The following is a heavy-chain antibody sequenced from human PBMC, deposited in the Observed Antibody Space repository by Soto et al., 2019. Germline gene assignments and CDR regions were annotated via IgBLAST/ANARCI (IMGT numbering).Heavy chain of an antibody. D-gene: IGHD3-3*01. J-gene: IGHJ6*02. CDR1: GFTFINAW. CDR2: IKSKTDGGTT. V-gene: IGHV3-15*01. CDR3: TYYDFWSGYYYYGMDV. Sequence: PGGSLRLSCAASGFTFINAWMSWVRQAPGKGLEWVGRIKSKTDGGTTDYAAPVKGRFTISRDDSKNTLYLQMNSLKTEDTAVYYCTYYDFWSGYYYYGMDVWGQGTTVTVSS.